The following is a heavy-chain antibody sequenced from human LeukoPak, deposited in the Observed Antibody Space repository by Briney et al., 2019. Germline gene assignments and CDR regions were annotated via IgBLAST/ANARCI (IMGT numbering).Heavy chain of an antibody. CDR3: SVDTAMVRSFDY. CDR1: GGSFSGYY. Sequence: PSETLSLTCAVYGGSFSGYYWSWIRQPPGKGLEWIGENNHSGSTNYNPSLKSRVTISVDTSKNQFSLKLSSVTAADTAVYYCSVDTAMVRSFDYWGQGTLVTVSS. D-gene: IGHD5-18*01. V-gene: IGHV4-34*01. J-gene: IGHJ4*02. CDR2: NNHSGST.